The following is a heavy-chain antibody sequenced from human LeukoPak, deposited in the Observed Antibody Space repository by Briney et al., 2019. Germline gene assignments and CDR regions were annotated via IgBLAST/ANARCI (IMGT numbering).Heavy chain of an antibody. J-gene: IGHJ3*02. D-gene: IGHD3-10*01. CDR1: GFTFSSYW. CDR2: IYYSGST. V-gene: IGHV4-39*01. CDR3: ARPYGSGLHDVFDI. Sequence: GSLRLSCAASGFTFSSYWMHWVRQAPGKGLEWIGTIYYSGSTNYNLSLKSRVTISVDTSKNQVSLKLRSVTASDTAVYYCARPYGSGLHDVFDIWGQGTLVTVSS.